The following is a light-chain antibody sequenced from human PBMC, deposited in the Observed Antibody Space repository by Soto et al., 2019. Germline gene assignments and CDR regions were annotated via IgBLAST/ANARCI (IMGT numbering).Light chain of an antibody. CDR2: DAF. V-gene: IGKV3-11*01. Sequence: EIVLTQSPATLSLSPEERATLSCRASHSVSSSLAWYQQKAGPAPRLLISDAFNSATAIPARFSGSVFGTDFTLTISSLETADSAVDYCQQPRMWPTTVGQGTKLEI. CDR1: HSVSSS. CDR3: QQPRMWPTT. J-gene: IGKJ2*01.